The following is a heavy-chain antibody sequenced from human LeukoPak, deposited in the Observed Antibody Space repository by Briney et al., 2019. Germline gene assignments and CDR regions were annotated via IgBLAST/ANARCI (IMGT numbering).Heavy chain of an antibody. CDR1: GGSIRRGSYY. CDR2: VYTSGST. CDR3: ARDQVVVVPAARHYYYYMDV. D-gene: IGHD2-2*01. Sequence: PSHTLSLTCTLSGGSIRRGSYYWSWIWQPARKGLQWIWRVYTSGSTHYNPSLKSQVTISVDTSKNQFSLKLSSVTAADTAVYYCARDQVVVVPAARHYYYYMDVWGKGTTVTVSS. V-gene: IGHV4-61*02. J-gene: IGHJ6*03.